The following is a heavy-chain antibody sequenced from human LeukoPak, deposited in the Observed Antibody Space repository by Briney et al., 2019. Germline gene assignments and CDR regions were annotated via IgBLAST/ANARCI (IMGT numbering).Heavy chain of an antibody. V-gene: IGHV4-31*03. CDR3: ARAIVVPAAITNCDY. D-gene: IGHD2-2*01. J-gene: IGHJ4*02. CDR2: IYYSGST. CDR1: VGSISSGGYY. Sequence: SETLSLTCTVSVGSISSGGYYWSWIRQHPGEGLEWIGYIYYSGSTYYNPSLKSRVTISVDTSKNQFSLKLSSVTAADTAVYYCARAIVVPAAITNCDYWGQGTLVTVSS.